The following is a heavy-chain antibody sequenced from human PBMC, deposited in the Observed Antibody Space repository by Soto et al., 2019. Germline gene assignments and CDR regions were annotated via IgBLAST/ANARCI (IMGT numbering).Heavy chain of an antibody. J-gene: IGHJ4*02. D-gene: IGHD6-13*01. CDR2: LTANGGST. CDR1: GFTFSSYA. Sequence: EVQLLESGGGLVQPGGSLRLSCAASGFTFSSYAMTWVRQAPGKGLEWVSSLTANGGSTYYADSVKGRFTISRDNSRDTLDLQMSRLRAEDTAVYYCAKASSWYPIFDYWGQGTLVTVSS. CDR3: AKASSWYPIFDY. V-gene: IGHV3-23*01.